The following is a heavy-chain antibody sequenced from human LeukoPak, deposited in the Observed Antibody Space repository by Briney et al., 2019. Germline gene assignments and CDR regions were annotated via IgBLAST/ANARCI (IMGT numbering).Heavy chain of an antibody. CDR2: LSYDGTNK. J-gene: IGHJ4*02. CDR3: ARPTYGDYFDY. V-gene: IGHV3-30-3*01. CDR1: GFTFSRYA. D-gene: IGHD4-17*01. Sequence: PGRSLRLSCVASGFTFSRYAMHWVRQAPGKGLEWVALLSYDGTNKYFADSVKGRFTISRDNSKNTLYLQMNSLRAEDTAVYYCARPTYGDYFDYWGQGTLVTVSS.